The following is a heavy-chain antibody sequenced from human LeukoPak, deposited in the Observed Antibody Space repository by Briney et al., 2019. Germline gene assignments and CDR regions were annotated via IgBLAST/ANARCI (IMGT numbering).Heavy chain of an antibody. CDR1: GGSFSGYY. CDR3: ARAGGSTVTTLNYYYYYYYYMDV. V-gene: IGHV4-34*01. Sequence: SSETLSLTCAVYGGSFSGYYWSWIRQPPGKGLEWIGEINHSGSTNYNPSLKSRVTISVDTSKNQFSLKLSSVTAADTAVYYCARAGGSTVTTLNYYYYYYYYMDVRGKGTTVTVSS. J-gene: IGHJ6*03. D-gene: IGHD4-17*01. CDR2: INHSGST.